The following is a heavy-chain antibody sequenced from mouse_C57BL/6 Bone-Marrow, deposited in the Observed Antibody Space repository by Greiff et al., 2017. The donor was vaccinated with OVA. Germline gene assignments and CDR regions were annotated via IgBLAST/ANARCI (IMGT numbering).Heavy chain of an antibody. CDR2: IDPENGDT. CDR1: GFNIKDDY. D-gene: IGHD2-2*01. V-gene: IGHV14-4*01. CDR3: TREVTTGAY. J-gene: IGHJ3*01. Sequence: VHVKQSGAELVRPGASVKLSCTASGFNIKDDYMHWVKQRPEQGLEWIGWIDPENGDTEYASKFQGKATITADTSSNTAYLQLSSLTSEDTAVYYCTREVTTGAYWGQGTLVTVSA.